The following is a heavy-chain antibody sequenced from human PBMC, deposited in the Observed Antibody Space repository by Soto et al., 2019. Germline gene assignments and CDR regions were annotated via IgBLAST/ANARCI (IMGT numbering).Heavy chain of an antibody. Sequence: QVQLVQSGAEVKKPGSSVKVSCKSSGGTFSSSAIRWVRQAPGQGLEWMGGIIPIFGTANYAQKFQGRVTITADKTTSTAYMELSSLRSEDTAVYYCARDRTAAAGTFYYYYGMDVWGQGTTVTVSS. D-gene: IGHD6-13*01. CDR1: GGTFSSSA. V-gene: IGHV1-69*06. CDR2: IIPIFGTA. J-gene: IGHJ6*02. CDR3: ARDRTAAAGTFYYYYGMDV.